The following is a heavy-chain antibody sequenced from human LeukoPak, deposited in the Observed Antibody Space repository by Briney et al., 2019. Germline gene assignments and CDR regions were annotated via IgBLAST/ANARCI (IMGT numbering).Heavy chain of an antibody. CDR3: ARQDYYDSSGYH. J-gene: IGHJ5*02. CDR2: IYYSGST. D-gene: IGHD3-22*01. V-gene: IGHV4-59*08. CDR1: GGSISSYY. Sequence: SETLSLTCTVSGGSISSYYWSWIRQPPGKGLEWIGYIYYSGSTNYNPSLKSRVTISVDTSKNQFSLKLSSVTAAGTAVYYCARQDYYDSSGYHWGQGTLVTVSS.